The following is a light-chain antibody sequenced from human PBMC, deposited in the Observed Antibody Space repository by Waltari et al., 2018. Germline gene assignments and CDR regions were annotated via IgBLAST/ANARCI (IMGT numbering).Light chain of an antibody. CDR2: DDG. CDR1: HIARAS. Sequence: SYVLTQPPSASVAPGQTARITCVGPHIARASVHWYPQKPGQAPLLVVYDDGARPSGIPERFSGSHSGNTATLTISSVEAGDEADYFCQVWEYISDHPDIIFGGGTKLTVL. CDR3: QVWEYISDHPDII. J-gene: IGLJ2*01. V-gene: IGLV3-21*02.